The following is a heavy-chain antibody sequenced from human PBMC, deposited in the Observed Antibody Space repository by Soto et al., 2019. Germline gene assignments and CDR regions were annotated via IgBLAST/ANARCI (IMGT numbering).Heavy chain of an antibody. Sequence: QVQLVQSGAEMRKPGSSLRVSCKASGGTFSDYAFSWVRQAPGQGLEWMGGIVPRFGSPNYAQKFGGRVTITTDTSSNKVYMALSSLRFDDTAVYFCARDRIQLRLGKYTFNGMDVWGQGTTIIVSS. CDR3: ARDRIQLRLGKYTFNGMDV. D-gene: IGHD3-16*01. CDR1: GGTFSDYA. CDR2: IVPRFGSP. V-gene: IGHV1-69*06. J-gene: IGHJ6*02.